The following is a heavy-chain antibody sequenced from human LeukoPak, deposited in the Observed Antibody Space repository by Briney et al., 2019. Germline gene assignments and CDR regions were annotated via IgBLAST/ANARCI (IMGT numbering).Heavy chain of an antibody. J-gene: IGHJ6*04. D-gene: IGHD3-10*01. V-gene: IGHV5-10-1*01. Sequence: GESLKISCKGSGYSFTSYWISWVRQMPGKGLEWMGRIDPSDSYTNYSPSFQGHVTISADKSISTAYLQWSSLKASDTAMYYCARFNYYGSGTPRDHGMDVWGKGTTVTVSS. CDR3: ARFNYYGSGTPRDHGMDV. CDR2: IDPSDSYT. CDR1: GYSFTSYW.